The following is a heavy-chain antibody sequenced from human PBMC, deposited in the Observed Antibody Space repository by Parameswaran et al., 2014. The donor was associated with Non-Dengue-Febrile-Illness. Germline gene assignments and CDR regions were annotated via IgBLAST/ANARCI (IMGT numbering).Heavy chain of an antibody. CDR2: IYYSGST. J-gene: IGHJ3*02. CDR3: ARHIRMYAFDI. D-gene: IGHD2-15*01. V-gene: IGHV4-59*08. Sequence: RWIRQPPGKGLEWIGYIYYSGSTNYNPSLKSRVTISVDTSKNQFSLKLSSVTAADTAVYYCARHIRMYAFDIWGQGTMVTVSS.